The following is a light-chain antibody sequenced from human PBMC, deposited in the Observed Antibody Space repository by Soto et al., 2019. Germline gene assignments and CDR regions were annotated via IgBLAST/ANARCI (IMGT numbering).Light chain of an antibody. V-gene: IGKV1-5*01. CDR3: QQYNSYSPT. CDR1: QSISSY. Sequence: DIQITQSPSSRSASVGDRGTSTCRASQSISSYLHWYQQKPGKAPKLLIYAASSLQSGVPSRFSGSGSGTEFTLTISSLQPGDSATYYCQQYNSYSPTFGQGTKVDIK. CDR2: AAS. J-gene: IGKJ1*01.